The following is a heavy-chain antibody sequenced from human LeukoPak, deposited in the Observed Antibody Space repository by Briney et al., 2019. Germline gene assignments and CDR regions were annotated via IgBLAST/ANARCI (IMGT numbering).Heavy chain of an antibody. Sequence: GASVKVSCKTSGYTFTNYGISWVRQAPGQGLEWMGWVSTSNPHTNYAPKFRGRVIMTIDTSTTTAYPEMRSLTSDDTAVYYCARDRFLWGLGNWFDLWGQGTLVTVTS. J-gene: IGHJ5*02. D-gene: IGHD3-3*01. CDR1: GYTFTNYG. CDR3: ARDRFLWGLGNWFDL. V-gene: IGHV1-18*01. CDR2: VSTSNPHT.